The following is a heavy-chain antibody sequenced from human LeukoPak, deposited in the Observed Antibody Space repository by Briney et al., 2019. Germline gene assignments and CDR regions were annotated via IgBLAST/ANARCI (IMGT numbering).Heavy chain of an antibody. CDR1: GFSFSGHS. V-gene: IGHV3-48*04. D-gene: IGHD3-22*01. Sequence: GGSLRLSCEASGFSFSGHSMNWVRQAPGKGLEWVSYISSGSETKYYADSVKGRFTISRDNAKNSLYLQMNSLRAEDTAVYYCAAGDYYDSSGYRREAGYWGQGTLVTVSS. CDR3: AAGDYYDSSGYRREAGY. CDR2: ISSGSETK. J-gene: IGHJ4*02.